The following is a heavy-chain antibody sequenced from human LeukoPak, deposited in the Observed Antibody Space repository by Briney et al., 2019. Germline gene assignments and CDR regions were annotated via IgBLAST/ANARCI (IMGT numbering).Heavy chain of an antibody. Sequence: QAGGSLRLSCVASGFTFGKYWMSWVRQAPGKGLEWVSAISGSGGSTYYADSVKGRFTIFRDNSKNTLYLQMNSLRAEDTAVYYCAKAPSIAAAVYWGQGTLVTVSS. J-gene: IGHJ4*02. CDR3: AKAPSIAAAVY. D-gene: IGHD6-13*01. CDR1: GFTFGKYW. CDR2: ISGSGGST. V-gene: IGHV3-23*01.